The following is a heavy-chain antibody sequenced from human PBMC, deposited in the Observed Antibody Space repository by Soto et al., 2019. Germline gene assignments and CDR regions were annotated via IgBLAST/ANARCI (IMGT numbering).Heavy chain of an antibody. CDR1: GFAFNEYA. CDR2: ISYNSADM. D-gene: IGHD6-19*01. V-gene: IGHV3-9*01. CDR3: VRRWEGLVRAFDI. Sequence: EVQLLESGGGLLQPGRSLRLSCAASGFAFNEYAIHWVRQPPGKGLEWVSGISYNSADMVFGDPVKGRFTISRDNAKNSVYVQMDSLRVEDTALYYCVRRWEGLVRAFDIWGQGTMVIVSS. J-gene: IGHJ3*02.